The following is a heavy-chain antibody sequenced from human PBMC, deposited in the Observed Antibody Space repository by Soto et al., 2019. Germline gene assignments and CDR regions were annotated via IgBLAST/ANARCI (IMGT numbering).Heavy chain of an antibody. CDR2: ISGSDGKT. CDR1: GFSFISYA. D-gene: IGHD3-3*01. V-gene: IGHV3-23*01. J-gene: IGHJ4*02. Sequence: PGGSLRLSCAASGFSFISYAMSWVRQAPGKGLEWVSTISGSDGKTFYADSVKGRFSISRDTSKNMLYLQMNNLRGDDTVVYYCVRWSYLDYWGQGTRVTVSS. CDR3: VRWSYLDY.